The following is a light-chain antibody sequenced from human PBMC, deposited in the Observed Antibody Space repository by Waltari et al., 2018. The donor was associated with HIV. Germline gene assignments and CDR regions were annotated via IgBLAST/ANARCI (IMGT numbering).Light chain of an antibody. CDR2: SAS. J-gene: IGKJ2*01. V-gene: IGKV3-15*01. Sequence: EIVMTQSPATLSVSPGERATLSCMATESVRSNLAWYQQKPGQAPRLLIYSASNRASGVPARFSGSGSGTDFTLTISSLQSEDFAVYYCQQYNNRPPSTFGQGTKLEI. CDR3: QQYNNRPPST. CDR1: ESVRSN.